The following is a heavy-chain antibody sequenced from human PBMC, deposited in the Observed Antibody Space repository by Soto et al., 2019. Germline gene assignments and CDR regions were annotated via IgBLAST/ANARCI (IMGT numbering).Heavy chain of an antibody. CDR2: INGDNGNT. D-gene: IGHD3-22*01. J-gene: IGHJ4*02. Sequence: ASVKVSCKTSGYTFTNYAMHWVRQAPGQRLEWMGWINGDNGNTKYSQTFQDRVTITSDTSANTAYMELNSLKTDDTAVYYCSSTRYYGSSGRPEGANYWGQGTLVTVSS. CDR3: SSTRYYGSSGRPEGANY. V-gene: IGHV1-3*01. CDR1: GYTFTNYA.